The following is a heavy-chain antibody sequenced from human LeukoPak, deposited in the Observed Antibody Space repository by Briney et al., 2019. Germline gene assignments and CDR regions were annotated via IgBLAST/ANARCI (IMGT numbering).Heavy chain of an antibody. CDR1: GFTFSSYS. CDR2: ISSSSSYI. J-gene: IGHJ4*02. V-gene: IGHV3-21*04. D-gene: IGHD3-22*01. Sequence: GGSLRLSCAVSGFTFSSYSMNWVRQAPGKGLEWVSSISSSSSYIYYADSVKGRFTISRDNAKNSLYLQMNSLRAEDTAVYYCASYDSSGYYHYFDYWGQGTLVTVSS. CDR3: ASYDSSGYYHYFDY.